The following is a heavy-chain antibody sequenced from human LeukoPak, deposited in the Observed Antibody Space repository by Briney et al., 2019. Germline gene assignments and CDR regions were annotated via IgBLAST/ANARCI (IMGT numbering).Heavy chain of an antibody. CDR3: ARDRGMATIGDAFDI. CDR2: IYYSGST. J-gene: IGHJ3*02. V-gene: IGHV4-59*01. CDR1: GGSISSYY. D-gene: IGHD5-24*01. Sequence: SETLSLTCTVSGGSISSYYWSWLRQPPGKGLGWIGYIYYSGSTNYNPSLKSRVTISVDTSKNQFSLKLSSVTAADTAAYYCARDRGMATIGDAFDIWGQGTMVTVSS.